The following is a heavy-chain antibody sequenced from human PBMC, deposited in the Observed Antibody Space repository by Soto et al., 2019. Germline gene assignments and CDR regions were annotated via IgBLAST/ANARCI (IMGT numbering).Heavy chain of an antibody. V-gene: IGHV3-30-3*01. D-gene: IGHD6-19*01. CDR2: ISYDGSNK. CDR3: ARDYSSGWLED. Sequence: GGSLRLSCAASGFTFSSYAMHWVRQAPGKGLEWVAVISYDGSNKYYADSVKGRFTISRDNSKNTLYLQMNSLRAEDTAVYYCARDYSSGWLEDWGQGTLVTVSS. J-gene: IGHJ4*02. CDR1: GFTFSSYA.